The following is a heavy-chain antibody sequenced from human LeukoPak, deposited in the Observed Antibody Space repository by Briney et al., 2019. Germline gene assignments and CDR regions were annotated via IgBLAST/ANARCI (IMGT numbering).Heavy chain of an antibody. V-gene: IGHV3-48*01. J-gene: IGHJ4*02. Sequence: DSVKGRFTISRDNAKNSLYLQMNSLRAEDTAVYYCATLGGVSYFDYWGQGTLVTVSS. CDR3: ATLGGVSYFDY. D-gene: IGHD3-16*02.